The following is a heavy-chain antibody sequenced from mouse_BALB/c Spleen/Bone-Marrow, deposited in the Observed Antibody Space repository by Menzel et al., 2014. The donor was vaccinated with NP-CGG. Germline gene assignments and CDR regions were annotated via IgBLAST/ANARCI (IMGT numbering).Heavy chain of an antibody. J-gene: IGHJ4*01. CDR2: INTGSGST. CDR3: ARRLTGTSAMDY. Sequence: VKLVESGAELVRPGTSVKVSCKASGYAFTNYLIEWVKRRPGQGLEWIGVINTGSGSTNFNENFKGKATLTADKSSSTAYMQLSSLTSDDSAVYFCARRLTGTSAMDYWGQGTSVTVSS. CDR1: GYAFTNYL. D-gene: IGHD4-1*01. V-gene: IGHV1-54*01.